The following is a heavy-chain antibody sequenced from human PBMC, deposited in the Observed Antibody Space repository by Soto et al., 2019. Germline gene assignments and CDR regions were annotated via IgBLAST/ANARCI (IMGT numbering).Heavy chain of an antibody. CDR1: GFTFSNAW. J-gene: IGHJ6*02. CDR3: TTESLIAYGMDV. D-gene: IGHD2-8*01. V-gene: IGHV3-15*01. Sequence: GESLRLSCAASGFTFSNAWMSWVRQAPGKGLEWVGRIKSKTDGGTTDYAAPVKGRFTISRDDSKNTLYLQMNSLKTEDTAVYYCTTESLIAYGMDVWGQGTTVTVSS. CDR2: IKSKTDGGTT.